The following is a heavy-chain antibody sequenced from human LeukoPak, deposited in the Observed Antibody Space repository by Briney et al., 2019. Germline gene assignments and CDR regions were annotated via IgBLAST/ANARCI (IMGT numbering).Heavy chain of an antibody. CDR1: GGTFSSYA. Sequence: ASVKVSCKASGGTFSSYAISWVRQAPGQGLEWMGGTIPIFGTANYAQKFQGRVTITTDESTSTAYMELSSLRSEDTAVYYCARGEGYYSSGWYWVLGFDHWGQGTLVTVSS. CDR3: ARGEGYYSSGWYWVLGFDH. D-gene: IGHD6-19*01. J-gene: IGHJ4*02. CDR2: TIPIFGTA. V-gene: IGHV1-69*05.